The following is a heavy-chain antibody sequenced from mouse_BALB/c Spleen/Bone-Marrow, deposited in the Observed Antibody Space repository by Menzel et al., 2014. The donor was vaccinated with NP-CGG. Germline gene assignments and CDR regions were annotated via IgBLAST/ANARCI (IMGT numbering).Heavy chain of an antibody. V-gene: IGHV1-20*02. Sequence: EVQLQQSGPELVKPGPSVKLSCTASGYSFTGYFMNWVMQSHGKNLEWIGRINHYNGDTFYNQKFKGKATLTVDTSSNTAHTERRSLACEHTAVYYCTRSGDYDGFGYGGQGTLVTVSA. CDR2: INHYNGDT. D-gene: IGHD2-4*01. J-gene: IGHJ3*01. CDR1: GYSFTGYF. CDR3: TRSGDYDGFGY.